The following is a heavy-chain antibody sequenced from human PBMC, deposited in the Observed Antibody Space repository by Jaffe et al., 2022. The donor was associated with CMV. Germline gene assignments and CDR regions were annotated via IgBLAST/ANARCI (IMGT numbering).Heavy chain of an antibody. Sequence: QVQLQESGPGLVKPSQTLSLTCTVSGGSISSGGYYWSWIRQHPGKGLEWIGYIYYSGSTYYNPSLKSRVTISVDTSKNQFSLKLSSVTAADTAVYYCASPYPQHYYDSSGYYFAFDIWGQGTMVTVSS. CDR1: GGSISSGGYY. CDR2: IYYSGST. V-gene: IGHV4-31*03. D-gene: IGHD3-22*01. J-gene: IGHJ3*02. CDR3: ASPYPQHYYDSSGYYFAFDI.